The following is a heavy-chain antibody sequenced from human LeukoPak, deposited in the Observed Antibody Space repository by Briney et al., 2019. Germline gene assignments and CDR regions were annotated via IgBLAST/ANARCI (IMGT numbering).Heavy chain of an antibody. V-gene: IGHV4-59*08. J-gene: IGHJ4*02. D-gene: IGHD3-10*01. CDR3: ARHLPGPYGSGSYSSGFDY. CDR2: IYYSGST. Sequence: PSETLSPTCTVSGGSISSYYWSWTRQPPGKGLEWIGYIYYSGSTNCNPSLKSRVTISVDTSKNQFSLKLSSVTAAHTAVYYCARHLPGPYGSGSYSSGFDYWGQGTLVTVSS. CDR1: GGSISSYY.